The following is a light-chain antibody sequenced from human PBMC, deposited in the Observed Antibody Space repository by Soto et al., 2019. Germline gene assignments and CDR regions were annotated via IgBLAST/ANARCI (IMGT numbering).Light chain of an antibody. CDR3: QQYGTSSL. V-gene: IGKV3-20*01. CDR1: QGLSSRN. J-gene: IGKJ5*01. CDR2: GAS. Sequence: EILLTQSPGTLSLSPGERATLSCRASQGLSSRNLAWYQQKPGQAPRLLIYGASSRATGIPDRFSGSGSGTDFTLTISRLEPEDFAVYYRQQYGTSSLFGQGTRLEIK.